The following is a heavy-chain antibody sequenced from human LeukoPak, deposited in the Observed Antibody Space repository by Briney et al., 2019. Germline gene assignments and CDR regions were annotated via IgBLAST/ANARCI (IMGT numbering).Heavy chain of an antibody. J-gene: IGHJ6*04. V-gene: IGHV3-30*18. D-gene: IGHD3-10*01. CDR3: AKDLGFGYYYYGMDV. CDR2: ISHDGSNK. CDR1: GFTFSSYG. Sequence: GRSLRLSCAASGFTFSSYGMHWVRQAPGKGLEWVAVISHDGSNKYYADSVKGRFTISRDNSKNTLYLQMNSLRAEDTAVYYCAKDLGFGYYYYGMDVWGKGTTVTVSS.